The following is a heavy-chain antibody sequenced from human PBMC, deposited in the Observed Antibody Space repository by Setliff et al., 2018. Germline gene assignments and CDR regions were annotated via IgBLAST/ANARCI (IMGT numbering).Heavy chain of an antibody. J-gene: IGHJ4*02. CDR3: ARTCSGSGCYAGLES. D-gene: IGHD2-15*01. V-gene: IGHV3-48*01. CDR2: ISSATKST. Sequence: PGGSLRLSCAASGFSFNVYSIMWVRQVPGKGLEWVSFISSATKSTYYADSVKGRFTISRDNSKNTLYLQMNSLRPEDTAVYYCARTCSGSGCYAGLESWGQGTPVTVSS. CDR1: GFSFNVYS.